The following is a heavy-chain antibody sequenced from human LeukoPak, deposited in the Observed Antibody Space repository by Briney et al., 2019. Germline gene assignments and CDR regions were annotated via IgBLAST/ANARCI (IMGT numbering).Heavy chain of an antibody. CDR3: TRVGHYRKKALDP. J-gene: IGHJ5*02. CDR1: GGSFSGYY. D-gene: IGHD1-26*01. Sequence: PSETLSLTCAVYGGSFSGYYWSWIRQPPGKGLEWIGEINHSGYTNYNPSLESRVTISVDTSKNQFSLKLTSVTAADTAVYYCTRVGHYRKKALDPWGQGTLVTVSS. V-gene: IGHV4-34*01. CDR2: INHSGYT.